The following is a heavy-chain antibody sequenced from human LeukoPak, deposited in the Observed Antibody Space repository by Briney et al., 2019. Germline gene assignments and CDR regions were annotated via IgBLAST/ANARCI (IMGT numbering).Heavy chain of an antibody. J-gene: IGHJ2*01. Sequence: PGGSLRLSCAASGFTFSSYSMNWVRQAPGKGLEWVSYISSSSSTIYYADSVKGRFTISRDNAKNSLYLQMNSLRAEDTAVYYCARDYGDYGLPSWYFDLWGRGTLVTVSS. D-gene: IGHD4-17*01. CDR1: GFTFSSYS. CDR3: ARDYGDYGLPSWYFDL. CDR2: ISSSSSTI. V-gene: IGHV3-48*04.